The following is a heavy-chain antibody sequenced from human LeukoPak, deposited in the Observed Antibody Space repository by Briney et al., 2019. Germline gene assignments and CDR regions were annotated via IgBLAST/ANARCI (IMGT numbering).Heavy chain of an antibody. Sequence: GESLKISCKGSGYSFNTYWIGWVRQMPGKGLEWMGIIYPGDSDTKYSPSFQGQVTISADKSISTAYLQWSSLKASDTAMYYCVLQLFFTDAFDIWGQGTMVTVSS. V-gene: IGHV5-51*01. CDR1: GYSFNTYW. D-gene: IGHD5-18*01. CDR3: VLQLFFTDAFDI. J-gene: IGHJ3*02. CDR2: IYPGDSDT.